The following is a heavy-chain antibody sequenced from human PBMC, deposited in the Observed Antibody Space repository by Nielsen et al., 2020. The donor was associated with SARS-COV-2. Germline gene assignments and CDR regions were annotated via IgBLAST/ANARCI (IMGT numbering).Heavy chain of an antibody. D-gene: IGHD3-10*01. J-gene: IGHJ4*02. V-gene: IGHV3-7*01. CDR2: IKQDGSDK. CDR3: ANGVRGAY. CDR1: GFSFRNYW. Sequence: GESLKISCAASGFSFRNYWMSWVRQPPGKGLEYVAHIKQDGSDKYYVDSVKGRFTISRDNAKNSLHLQMNNLRGEDTAVYYCANGVRGAYWGQGALVTVSS.